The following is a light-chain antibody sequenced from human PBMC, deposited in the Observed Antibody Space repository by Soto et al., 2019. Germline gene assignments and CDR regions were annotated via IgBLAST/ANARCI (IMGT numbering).Light chain of an antibody. V-gene: IGKV3-15*01. CDR3: QQYNNWPIT. CDR2: GAS. Sequence: EIVMTQSPATLSVSPGERATLSCRASQSVSSNLAWYQQKPGQAPRLLIYGASARATGFPARFSGSGSGTDFTLTITSLQSEDFAVYYCQQYNNWPITFGQGTRLEIK. CDR1: QSVSSN. J-gene: IGKJ5*01.